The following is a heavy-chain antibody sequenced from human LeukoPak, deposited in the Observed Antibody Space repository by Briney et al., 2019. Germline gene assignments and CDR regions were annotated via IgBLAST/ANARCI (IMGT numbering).Heavy chain of an antibody. D-gene: IGHD1-26*01. V-gene: IGHV3-33*01. CDR1: GFTFSSYA. J-gene: IGHJ3*02. CDR3: ARGAQSGGYSGPFDI. CDR2: IWFDGSNT. Sequence: GGSLRVSCTPSGFTFSSYAMHWVRQAPGKGLGWVAVIWFDGSNTYYADSVKGRFTISRDNSKNTLYLQMNSLRAEDTAVYYCARGAQSGGYSGPFDIWGQGTMVTVSS.